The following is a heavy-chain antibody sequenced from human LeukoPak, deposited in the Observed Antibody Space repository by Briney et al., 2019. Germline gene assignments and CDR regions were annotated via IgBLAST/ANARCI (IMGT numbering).Heavy chain of an antibody. D-gene: IGHD6-19*01. CDR1: GGTFSNSG. Sequence: SVKVSCKSSGGTFSNSGFTWVRRAPGQGLEWMGVIFLRIRSPPYAQRFQDRMTITADRSANITYLDLTGLTSDDTAVYYCARGSSGSHTLDDWGQGTLVVVSS. V-gene: IGHV1-69*06. CDR3: ARGSSGSHTLDD. J-gene: IGHJ4*02. CDR2: IFLRIRSP.